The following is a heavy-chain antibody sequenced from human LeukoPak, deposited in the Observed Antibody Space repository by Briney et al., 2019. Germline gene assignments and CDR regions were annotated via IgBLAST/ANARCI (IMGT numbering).Heavy chain of an antibody. D-gene: IGHD1-26*01. Sequence: SETRSLTCAVYGGSFSGYYWSGIRQPPGKGLEWIGEINHSGSTNYNPSLKSRATISVDTSKNQFSLKLSSVTAADTAVYYCATPGGFGYYYGMDVWGQGTTVTVSS. CDR2: INHSGST. J-gene: IGHJ6*02. CDR1: GGSFSGYY. V-gene: IGHV4-34*01. CDR3: ATPGGFGYYYGMDV.